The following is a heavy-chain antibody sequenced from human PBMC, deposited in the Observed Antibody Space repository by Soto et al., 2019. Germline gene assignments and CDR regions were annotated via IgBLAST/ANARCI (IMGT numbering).Heavy chain of an antibody. Sequence: GSLRLSCAASGFTFSSYSMNWVRQAPGRGLEWVSSISSSSSYIYYADSVKGRFTISRDNAKNSLYLQMNSLRAEDTAVYYCARDRDKLGPGSGMDVWGQGTTVTVSS. CDR1: GFTFSSYS. J-gene: IGHJ6*02. V-gene: IGHV3-21*01. CDR2: ISSSSSYI. D-gene: IGHD7-27*01. CDR3: ARDRDKLGPGSGMDV.